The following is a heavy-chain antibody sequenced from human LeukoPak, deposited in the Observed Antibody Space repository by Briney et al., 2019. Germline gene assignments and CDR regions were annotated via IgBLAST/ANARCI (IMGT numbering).Heavy chain of an antibody. CDR2: IYSGGST. V-gene: IGHV3-53*01. D-gene: IGHD3-22*01. CDR3: ARVTWKIKSDTYYYDSSGYYNWFDP. Sequence: GGSLRLSCAASGFTVSSNYMRWVRQAPGKGLEWVSVIYSGGSTYYADSVKGRFTISRDNSKNTLYLQMNSLRAEDTAVYYCARVTWKIKSDTYYYDSSGYYNWFDPWGQGTLVTISS. J-gene: IGHJ5*02. CDR1: GFTVSSNY.